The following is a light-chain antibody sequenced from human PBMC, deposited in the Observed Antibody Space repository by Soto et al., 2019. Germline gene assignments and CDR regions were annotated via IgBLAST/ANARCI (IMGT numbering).Light chain of an antibody. J-gene: IGLJ2*01. CDR3: GTWESSMSGGV. CDR2: NND. CDR1: SSNIGSNT. V-gene: IGLV1-51*01. Sequence: QSVLTQPPSVSATPGQTVTISCSGGSSNIGSNTVSWYQQVPGTAPKLLLYNNDKRPSGVPDRFFGSKAGTSATLVIAGLQSADEADYYCGTWESSMSGGVFGGGTKLTVL.